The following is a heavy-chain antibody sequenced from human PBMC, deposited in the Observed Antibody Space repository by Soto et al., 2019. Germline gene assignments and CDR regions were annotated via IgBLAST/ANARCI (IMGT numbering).Heavy chain of an antibody. CDR1: GYTFATHG. V-gene: IGHV1-18*04. D-gene: IGHD3-22*01. CDR2: ISTYNGNT. Sequence: QVQLVQSGPEVRKPGASVKVSCKASGYTFATHGLNWVRQAPGLGLEWMGWISTYNGNTNYAQKFRGRVTMTTDTSTSTSYMELRSLRSDDTAVYYCARGSDASGYYSYFDSWGQGALVTVSS. CDR3: ARGSDASGYYSYFDS. J-gene: IGHJ4*02.